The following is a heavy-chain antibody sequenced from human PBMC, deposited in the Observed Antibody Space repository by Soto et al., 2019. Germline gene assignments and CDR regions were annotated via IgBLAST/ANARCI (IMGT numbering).Heavy chain of an antibody. D-gene: IGHD2-2*01. V-gene: IGHV3-72*01. CDR1: GCTFSDHY. CDR3: TRDDRLPPETLDF. CDR2: IRNKANRYTT. J-gene: IGHJ4*01. Sequence: EAQLVESGGGLVHPGGSLRLSCTASGCTFSDHYMDWVRQSPGKGLEWVGCIRNKANRYTTEYAASVKGRFTISRDDSRNSLYLQKNSLKTEETSGYYCTRDDRLPPETLDFWGQGDLVSVSS.